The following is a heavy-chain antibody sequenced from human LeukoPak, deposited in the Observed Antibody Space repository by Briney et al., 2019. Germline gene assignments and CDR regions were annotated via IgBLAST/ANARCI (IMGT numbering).Heavy chain of an antibody. J-gene: IGHJ4*02. CDR3: ATGDPTRAFLGY. Sequence: GGSLRLSCAASGLNFSTYSMNWVRQAPGRGLEWVSYISRSIDTIYYADSVEGRFTVSRDNSKNSLYLQMTSLRAEDTAVYYCATGDPTRAFLGYWGQGTLVAVSS. D-gene: IGHD2/OR15-2a*01. CDR1: GLNFSTYS. CDR2: ISRSIDTI. V-gene: IGHV3-48*04.